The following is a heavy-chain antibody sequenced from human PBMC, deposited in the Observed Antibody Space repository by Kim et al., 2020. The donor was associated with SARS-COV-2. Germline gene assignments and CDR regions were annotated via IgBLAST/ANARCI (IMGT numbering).Heavy chain of an antibody. CDR3: AKDLSGIAAPPDY. V-gene: IGHV3-23*01. CDR2: ISGRGDGT. CDR1: GFTFSSYA. D-gene: IGHD6-13*01. Sequence: GGSLRLSCATSGFTFSSYAMNWVRQAPGKGLEWVSAISGRGDGTYYADSVKGRFTISRDNSKSTLYLQMNSLRADDTAVYYCAKDLSGIAAPPDYWGQGTLVTVSS. J-gene: IGHJ4*02.